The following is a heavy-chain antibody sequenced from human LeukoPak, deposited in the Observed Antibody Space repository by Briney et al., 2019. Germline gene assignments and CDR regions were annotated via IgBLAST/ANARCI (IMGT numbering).Heavy chain of an antibody. V-gene: IGHV4-34*01. J-gene: IGHJ4*02. CDR2: INHSGST. D-gene: IGHD7-27*01. CDR3: AKLTGTYFDY. Sequence: PSETLSLTCAVYGGSFSGYYWSWIRQPPGKGLEWIGEINHSGSTNYNPSLKSRVTISVDTSENQFSLRLSSVTAADTAVYYCAKLTGTYFDYWGQGTLVTVSS. CDR1: GGSFSGYY.